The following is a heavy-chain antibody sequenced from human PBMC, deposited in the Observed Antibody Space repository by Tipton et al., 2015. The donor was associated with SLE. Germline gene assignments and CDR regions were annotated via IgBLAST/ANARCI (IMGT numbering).Heavy chain of an antibody. V-gene: IGHV4-61*09. D-gene: IGHD2-21*01. CDR3: AREVIAPYNWLDP. CDR2: IFSSGST. Sequence: TLSLTCTVSGASLSSGSYYWTWIRQPAGKGLEWMGHIFSSGSTNYNPALKSRVTISVDTSKNQFSLNLTSVRAAYTAVYYCAREVIAPYNWLDPWGQGTLVPVPP. J-gene: IGHJ5*02. CDR1: GASLSSGSYY.